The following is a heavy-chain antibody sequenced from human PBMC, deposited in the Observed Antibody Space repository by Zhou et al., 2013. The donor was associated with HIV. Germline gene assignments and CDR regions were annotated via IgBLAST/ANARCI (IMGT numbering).Heavy chain of an antibody. CDR1: GYTFTSYA. J-gene: IGHJ1*01. CDR3: ARGYFGSQTSRYFQH. Sequence: QVQLVQSGAEVKKPGASVKVSCKASGYTFTSYAMHWVRQAPGQGPEWIGWIKPKNGRTEYAQRFLDRVAMTTDTVSATGFLDLRGLRSDDTAVYYCARGYFGSQTSRYFQHWGQGTL. D-gene: IGHD2-2*01. V-gene: IGHV1-3*01. CDR2: IKPKNGRT.